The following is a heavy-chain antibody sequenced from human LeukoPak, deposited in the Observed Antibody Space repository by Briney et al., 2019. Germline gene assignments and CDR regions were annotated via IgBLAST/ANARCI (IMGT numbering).Heavy chain of an antibody. V-gene: IGHV1-69*06. CDR3: ARDVSKAGYSSGRYYDY. CDR2: IIPIFGTA. J-gene: IGHJ4*02. CDR1: GGTFSSYA. Sequence: ASVKVSCKASGGTFSSYAISWVRQAPGHGLEWKGGIIPIFGTANYAQKFQGRVTITADKSTSTAYMELSSRRSEDTAVYYCARDVSKAGYSSGRYYDYWGQGTLVTVSS. D-gene: IGHD6-19*01.